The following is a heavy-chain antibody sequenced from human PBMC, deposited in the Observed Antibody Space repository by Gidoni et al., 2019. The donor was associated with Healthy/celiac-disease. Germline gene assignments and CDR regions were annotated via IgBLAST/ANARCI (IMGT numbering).Heavy chain of an antibody. CDR3: ATGGRDYDSSCYL. V-gene: IGHV3-23*01. D-gene: IGHD3-22*01. CDR2: SSGSGGST. CDR1: GFTFSSYA. J-gene: IGHJ4*02. Sequence: EVQLLESGGVLVQTGGSMRLSCAGYGFTFSSYAMSWVRQAPGKGLEWGAASSGSGGSTYYADSVKGRFTISRDNSKNTLYLQMNSLRAEDTAVYYCATGGRDYDSSCYLWGQGTLVTVSX.